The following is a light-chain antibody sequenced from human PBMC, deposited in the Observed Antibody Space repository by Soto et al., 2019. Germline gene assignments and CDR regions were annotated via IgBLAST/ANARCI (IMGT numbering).Light chain of an antibody. CDR1: SSDVGGYNY. CDR3: CSYAGSPRDI. Sequence: QSALTQPRSVSGSPGQSVTISCTGTSSDVGGYNYVSWYQQHPGKAPKVMIYDVSERPSGVPDRFSGSNSGNTASLTISGLQAEDEADYYCCSYAGSPRDILGTGTKDTVL. CDR2: DVS. J-gene: IGLJ1*01. V-gene: IGLV2-11*01.